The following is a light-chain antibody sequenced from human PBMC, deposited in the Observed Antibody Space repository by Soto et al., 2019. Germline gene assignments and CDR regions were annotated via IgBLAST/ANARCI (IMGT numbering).Light chain of an antibody. Sequence: QSALTQPASVSGSPGQSIAISCTGTSSDIGGYNSVSWYQQHPGKAPKLMIYDVNNRPSGVSNRFSGSKSGNTASLTISGLQAEDEADYYCGSYTTSDTLAFGGGTKLTVL. V-gene: IGLV2-14*03. CDR2: DVN. CDR3: GSYTTSDTLA. CDR1: SSDIGGYNS. J-gene: IGLJ2*01.